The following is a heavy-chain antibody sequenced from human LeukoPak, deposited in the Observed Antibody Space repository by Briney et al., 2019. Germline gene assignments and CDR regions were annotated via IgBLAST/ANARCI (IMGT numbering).Heavy chain of an antibody. CDR2: IRQDGDTK. CDR1: GFPFNAYW. V-gene: IGHV3-7*03. D-gene: IGHD6-13*01. J-gene: IGHJ4*02. CDR3: ARSLPYGTTWYGRSDF. Sequence: GGSLRLSCAASGFPFNAYWMTWVRQAPGKGLEWVANIRQDGDTKYYADSVKGRFTISRDNAMNSLYLQMNSLRAEDTAIYYCARSLPYGTTWYGRSDFWGQGTLVIVSS.